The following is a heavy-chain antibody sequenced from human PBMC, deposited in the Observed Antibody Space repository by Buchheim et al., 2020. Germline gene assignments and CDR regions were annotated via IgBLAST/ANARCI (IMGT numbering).Heavy chain of an antibody. V-gene: IGHV3-7*01. CDR3: ARRGVDWYFDL. D-gene: IGHD2-8*01. CDR1: GFTFTTYW. CDR2: IKQDGSET. J-gene: IGHJ2*01. Sequence: EVQLVESGGGLVQPGGSLRLSCAASGFTFTTYWMSWVRQAPGKGLEWVANIKQDGSETYYVDSVKGRFTISRDNAHNSLYLQMKSLRDEDTAVYYCARRGVDWYFDLWGRGTL.